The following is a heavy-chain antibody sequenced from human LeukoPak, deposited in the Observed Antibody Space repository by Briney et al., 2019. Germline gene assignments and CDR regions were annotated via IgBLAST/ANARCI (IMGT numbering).Heavy chain of an antibody. J-gene: IGHJ6*03. D-gene: IGHD3-10*01. V-gene: IGHV3-23*01. CDR2: ISGSGGST. CDR1: GFTFSTFA. CDR3: AKGVGGSANYYYMDV. Sequence: PGGSLRLSCAASGFTFSTFAMIWVRQAPGKGLEWVSAISGSGGSTYYADSVKGRFTISRDNSKNTLYLQMNSLRAEDTAVYYCAKGVGGSANYYYMDVWGKGTTVTVSS.